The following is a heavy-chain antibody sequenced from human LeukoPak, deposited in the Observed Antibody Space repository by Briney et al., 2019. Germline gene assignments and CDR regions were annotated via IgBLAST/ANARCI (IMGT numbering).Heavy chain of an antibody. V-gene: IGHV3-64*01. Sequence: HPGGSLRLSCAASGFTFSSYAMHWVRQAPGKGLEYVSAISSNGGSTYYANSVKGRFTISRDNSKNTLYLQMGSLRAEDMAVYYCAKERRGRYFDWLPGDYWGQGTLVTVSS. CDR1: GFTFSSYA. J-gene: IGHJ4*02. D-gene: IGHD3-9*01. CDR2: ISSNGGST. CDR3: AKERRGRYFDWLPGDY.